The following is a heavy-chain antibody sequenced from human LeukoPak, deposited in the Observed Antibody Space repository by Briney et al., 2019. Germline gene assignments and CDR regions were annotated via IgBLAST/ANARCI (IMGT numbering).Heavy chain of an antibody. V-gene: IGHV3-30*18. J-gene: IGHJ4*02. Sequence: PGRSLRLSCAASGFTFSSYGMHWVRQAPGKGLEWVAVISYDGSNKYYADSVKGRFAIPRDNSKNTLYLQMNSLRAEDTAVYYCAKPEGYCSSTSCPPEYYFDYWGQGTLVTVSS. CDR3: AKPEGYCSSTSCPPEYYFDY. CDR1: GFTFSSYG. CDR2: ISYDGSNK. D-gene: IGHD2-2*01.